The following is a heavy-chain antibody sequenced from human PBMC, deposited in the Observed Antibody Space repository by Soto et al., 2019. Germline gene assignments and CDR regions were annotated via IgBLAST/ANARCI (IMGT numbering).Heavy chain of an antibody. CDR1: GGSFSGYY. J-gene: IGHJ4*02. CDR3: ARGREVGDGAFDY. Sequence: SETLSLTCAVYGGSFSGYYWSWIRQPPGKGLEWIGEINHSGSTNYNPSLKSRVTISVDTSKNQFSLKLSSVTAADTAVYYCARGREVGDGAFDYWGQGTLVTVSS. D-gene: IGHD1-26*01. CDR2: INHSGST. V-gene: IGHV4-34*01.